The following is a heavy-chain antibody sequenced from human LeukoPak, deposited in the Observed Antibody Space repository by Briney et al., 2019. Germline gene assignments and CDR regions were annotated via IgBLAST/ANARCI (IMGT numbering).Heavy chain of an antibody. CDR3: ARGTWYSSSWYDWYFDL. CDR2: MNSDSGSS. V-gene: IGHV1-8*02. Sequence: ASVKVSCKASGYTFTSYGINWLRQATGQGLEWMGWMNSDSGSSGYAQKFQGRVTMTRNTSINTAYMELSSLRSEDTAVYYCARGTWYSSSWYDWYFDLWGRGTLSLSPQ. D-gene: IGHD6-13*01. CDR1: GYTFTSYG. J-gene: IGHJ2*01.